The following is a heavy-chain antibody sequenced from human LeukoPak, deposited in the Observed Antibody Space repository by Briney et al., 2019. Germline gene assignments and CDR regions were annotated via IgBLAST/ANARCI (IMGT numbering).Heavy chain of an antibody. Sequence: ASVKVSCKASGYTFTSYDINWVRQATGQGLEWMGWMNPNNGNTGYAQKFQGRVTMTGNTSISTAYMGLSSLRSEDTAVYYCARAALAVAGTGFDYWGQGTLVTVSS. J-gene: IGHJ4*02. CDR1: GYTFTSYD. V-gene: IGHV1-8*01. CDR3: ARAALAVAGTGFDY. D-gene: IGHD6-19*01. CDR2: MNPNNGNT.